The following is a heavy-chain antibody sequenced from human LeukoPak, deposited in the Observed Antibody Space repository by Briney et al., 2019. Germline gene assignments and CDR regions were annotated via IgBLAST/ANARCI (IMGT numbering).Heavy chain of an antibody. J-gene: IGHJ4*02. D-gene: IGHD6-19*01. CDR1: GYTFTSYY. V-gene: IGHV1-46*01. CDR2: INPSGGST. Sequence: ASVKVSCKASGYTFTSYYMHWVRQAPGQGLEWMGIINPSGGSTSYAQKFQGRVTMTRDTSISTAYMELSRLRSDDTAVYYCARVRQWLVIDYWGQGALVTVSS. CDR3: ARVRQWLVIDY.